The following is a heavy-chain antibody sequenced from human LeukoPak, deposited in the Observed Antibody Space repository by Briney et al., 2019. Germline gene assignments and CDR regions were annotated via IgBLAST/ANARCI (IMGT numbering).Heavy chain of an antibody. CDR2: ISSNPAGRT. CDR1: GFSFSSFA. V-gene: IGHV3-23*01. J-gene: IGHJ4*02. Sequence: GGSLRLSCVASGFSFSSFAMSWVRQAPGKGLEWVSAISSNPAGRTYYADSVKGRFSISRDDSRNTVYLQMNGLRAEDTAVYYCAKPPAYNLNYGDYPSPAVRSFDYWGQGTLVTVSS. CDR3: AKPPAYNLNYGDYPSPAVRSFDY. D-gene: IGHD4-17*01.